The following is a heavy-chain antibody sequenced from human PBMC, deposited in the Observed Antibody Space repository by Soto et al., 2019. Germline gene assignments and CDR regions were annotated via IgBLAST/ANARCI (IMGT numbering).Heavy chain of an antibody. V-gene: IGHV4-38-2*02. CDR2: IYHTGRT. Sequence: SESLSLTSSVSVYCISSGYYGGWIRQPPGKGLEWIGCIYHTGRTSYNPSLKSRVSISMDTSKNQFSLNLDSVTAADTAVYFCARDFAYFDSWGQGTLVTVSS. CDR1: VYCISSGYY. CDR3: ARDFAYFDS. J-gene: IGHJ4*02. D-gene: IGHD3-3*01.